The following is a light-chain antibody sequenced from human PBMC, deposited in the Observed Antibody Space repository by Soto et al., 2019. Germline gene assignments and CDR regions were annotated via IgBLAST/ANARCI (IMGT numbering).Light chain of an antibody. CDR1: SSNIGAGYD. V-gene: IGLV1-40*01. CDR2: GNS. J-gene: IGLJ2*01. Sequence: QSVLTQPPSVSGAPGQRVTMPCTGSSSNIGAGYDVHWYQQLPGTAPKLLIYGNSNRPSGVPDRFSGSKSGTSASLAITGLQAEDEADYYCQSYDSSVSKVVFGGGTQLTVL. CDR3: QSYDSSVSKVV.